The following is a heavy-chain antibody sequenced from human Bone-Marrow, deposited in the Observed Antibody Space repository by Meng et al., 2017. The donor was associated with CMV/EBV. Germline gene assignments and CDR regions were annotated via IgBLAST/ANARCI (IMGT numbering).Heavy chain of an antibody. Sequence: GEALKISCASSGFTFSSYTMNWVRQAPGKGLEWVSAISGRGGSTYYADSVKGRFTISRDNSKNTMYLQMNSLRAEDTAVYYCAKVFSSRGGSYYPLFNYWGQGTLVTVSS. CDR1: GFTFSSYT. CDR3: AKVFSSRGGSYYPLFNY. V-gene: IGHV3-23*01. J-gene: IGHJ4*02. CDR2: ISGRGGST. D-gene: IGHD1-26*01.